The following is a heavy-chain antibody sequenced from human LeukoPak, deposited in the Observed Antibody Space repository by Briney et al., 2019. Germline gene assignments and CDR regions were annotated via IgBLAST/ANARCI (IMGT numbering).Heavy chain of an antibody. CDR1: GGSFSGYY. D-gene: IGHD3-10*01. CDR2: IYYSGST. CDR3: ARLDYGSGSYVDY. V-gene: IGHV4-59*08. J-gene: IGHJ4*02. Sequence: SETLSLTCAVYGGSFSGYYWSLIRQPPGKGLEWIGYIYYSGSTNYNPALKSRVTISVHTSKNQFSLKLSSGTAADTAVYFCARLDYGSGSYVDYWGQGTLVTVSS.